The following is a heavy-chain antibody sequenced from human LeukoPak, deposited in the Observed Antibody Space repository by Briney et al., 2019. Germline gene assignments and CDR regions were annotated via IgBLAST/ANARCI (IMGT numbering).Heavy chain of an antibody. CDR2: ISGSGDRT. Sequence: PGGSLRLSCAASGFTFSSYSMNWVRQAPGKGLEWVSAISGSGDRTHYADSVKGRFTISRDNSKNTLYLQMNSLRAEDTAVYYCAKDSKIVGATFRSYHYMDVWGKGTAVTVSS. J-gene: IGHJ6*03. V-gene: IGHV3-23*01. CDR1: GFTFSSYS. CDR3: AKDSKIVGATFRSYHYMDV. D-gene: IGHD1-26*01.